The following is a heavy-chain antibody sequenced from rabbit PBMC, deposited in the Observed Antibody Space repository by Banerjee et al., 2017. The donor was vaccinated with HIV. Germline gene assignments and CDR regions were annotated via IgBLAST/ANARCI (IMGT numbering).Heavy chain of an antibody. J-gene: IGHJ4*01. CDR1: GFSFSNKYV. CDR2: INSSSRNA. CDR3: ARDSGWGDLNL. D-gene: IGHD4-1*01. V-gene: IGHV1S45*01. Sequence: QEQLEESGGDLVKPEGSLTITCTASGFSFSNKYVMCWVRQAPGKGLEWIACINSSSRNAVYANWATGRFTISKTSSTTVTLQMTSLTAADTATYFCARDSGWGDLNLWGPGTLVTVS.